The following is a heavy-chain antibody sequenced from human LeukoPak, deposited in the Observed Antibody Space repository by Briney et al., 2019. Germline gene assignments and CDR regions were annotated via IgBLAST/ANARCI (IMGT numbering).Heavy chain of an antibody. J-gene: IGHJ5*02. Sequence: ASVKVSCKASGYTFTSYDINWVRQATGQGLEWMGWMNPNSGDTGYAQKFQGRVTMTRNTSISTAYMELSSLRSEDTAVYYCARYARPRVRGVTSTRFDPWGQGTLVTVSS. CDR1: GYTFTSYD. V-gene: IGHV1-8*01. CDR2: MNPNSGDT. D-gene: IGHD3-10*01. CDR3: ARYARPRVRGVTSTRFDP.